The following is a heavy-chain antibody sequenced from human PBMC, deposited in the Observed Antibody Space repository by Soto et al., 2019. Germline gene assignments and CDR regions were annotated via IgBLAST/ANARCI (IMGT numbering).Heavy chain of an antibody. CDR3: TVGVPCDY. CDR2: IKSKGDGGTI. CDR1: GFTFSNAY. J-gene: IGHJ4*02. D-gene: IGHD3-10*01. Sequence: PGGSLRLSCAASGFTFSNAYMSWVRQAPGKGLEWVGRIKSKGDGGTIDYAAPVKGRFTISRDDSKNTLSLQMNSLKTEDTAVYYCTVGVPCDYWGQGTLVTGAS. V-gene: IGHV3-15*01.